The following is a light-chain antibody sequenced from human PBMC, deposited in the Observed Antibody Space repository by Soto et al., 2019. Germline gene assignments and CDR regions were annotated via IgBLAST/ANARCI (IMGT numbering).Light chain of an antibody. Sequence: LVSPQSPGPLSLSPWASATLSCRASQSVGSYLAWYQQKPGQAPSILIYGVSTRATGIPARFSGSGSGTEFALTISSLQAEDVAVYYCQQYGSSGTFGPGTKVDIK. CDR2: GVS. V-gene: IGKV3-20*01. J-gene: IGKJ1*01. CDR3: QQYGSSGT. CDR1: QSVGSY.